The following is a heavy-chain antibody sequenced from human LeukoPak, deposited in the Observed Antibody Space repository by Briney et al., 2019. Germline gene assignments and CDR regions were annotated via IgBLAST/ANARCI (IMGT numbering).Heavy chain of an antibody. J-gene: IGHJ4*02. CDR1: GFTFSSYS. CDR2: ISSSSSYI. V-gene: IGHV3-21*01. CDR3: AREGAYYGSGSPDY. D-gene: IGHD3-10*01. Sequence: PGGSLRLSCAASGFTFSSYSMNWVRQAPGKGLEWVSSISSSSSYIYYADSVKGRFTTSRDNAKNSLYLQMNSLRAEDTAVYYCAREGAYYGSGSPDYWGQGTLVTVSS.